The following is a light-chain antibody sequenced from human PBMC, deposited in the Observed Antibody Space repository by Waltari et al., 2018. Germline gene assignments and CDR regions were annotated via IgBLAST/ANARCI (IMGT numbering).Light chain of an antibody. CDR2: KAS. V-gene: IGKV1-5*03. J-gene: IGKJ1*01. CDR3: QQYSSYSRT. Sequence: DIQMTQSPSTLSASVGDRVTITCRASQTISNWLAWYQQKPGKAPKLLIYKASSSESGVPSRFSGSGSGTEVTLTISSLQPDDFATYYCQQYSSYSRTFGQGTKVEIK. CDR1: QTISNW.